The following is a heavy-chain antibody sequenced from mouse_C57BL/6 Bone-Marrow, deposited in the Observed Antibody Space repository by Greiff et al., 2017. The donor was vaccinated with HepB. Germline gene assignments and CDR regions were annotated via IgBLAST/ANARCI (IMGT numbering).Heavy chain of an antibody. Sequence: EVQLQQSGPELVKPGASVKIPCKASGYTFTDYNMDWVKQSHGKSLEWIGDINPNNGGTIYNQKFKGKATLTVDKSSSTAYMELRSLTSEDTAVYYCARENKRTVFAYWGQGTLVTVSA. CDR3: ARENKRTVFAY. D-gene: IGHD5-2*01. CDR1: GYTFTDYN. V-gene: IGHV1-18*01. CDR2: INPNNGGT. J-gene: IGHJ3*01.